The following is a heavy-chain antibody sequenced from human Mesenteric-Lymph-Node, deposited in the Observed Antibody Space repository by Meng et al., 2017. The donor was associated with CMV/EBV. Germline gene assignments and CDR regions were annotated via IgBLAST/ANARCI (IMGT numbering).Heavy chain of an antibody. V-gene: IGHV3-23*01. Sequence: ASGFTFSSYAMSWVRQAPGKGLEWVSAISSSGGNTYYADSVKGRFTISRDNSKNTLYLQMNSLRAEDTAVYYCAKHQIFGVVNYFDYWGQGTLVTVSS. J-gene: IGHJ4*02. CDR2: ISSSGGNT. D-gene: IGHD3-3*01. CDR3: AKHQIFGVVNYFDY. CDR1: GFTFSSYA.